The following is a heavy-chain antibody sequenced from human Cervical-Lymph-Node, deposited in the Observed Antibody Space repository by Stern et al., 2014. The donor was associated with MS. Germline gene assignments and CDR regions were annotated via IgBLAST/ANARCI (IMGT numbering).Heavy chain of an antibody. D-gene: IGHD2-21*02. CDR1: GGSITTGSYY. V-gene: IGHV4-61*02. CDR3: ARDPRVTTSEVNDAFDI. CDR2: VYTTGST. Sequence: QVQLQESGPGLVKPSQTLSLTCTVSGGSITTGSYYWSWIRQPAGKGLEWIGGVYTTGSTNYNPSLKSRVTIAADTSKNHFSMQLSSVTAADTAVYYCARDPRVTTSEVNDAFDIWGQGTMVTVSS. J-gene: IGHJ3*02.